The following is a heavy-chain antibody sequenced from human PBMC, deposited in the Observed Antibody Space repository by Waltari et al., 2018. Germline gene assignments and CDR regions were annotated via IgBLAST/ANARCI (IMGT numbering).Heavy chain of an antibody. V-gene: IGHV3-74*01. Sequence: EVQLVESGGGLVQPGESLRLSCAASGFDFGDYWLHWVRQTPGRGRGWGSRISSDGGYSRYANSVKGRFTISRDNAKNRVFLQLNRVRAEDTAVYYCARKGGRGYPYGPFYYDYWGQGTLVTVSS. CDR3: ARKGGRGYPYGPFYYDY. CDR2: ISSDGGYS. D-gene: IGHD3-10*01. CDR1: GFDFGDYW. J-gene: IGHJ4*02.